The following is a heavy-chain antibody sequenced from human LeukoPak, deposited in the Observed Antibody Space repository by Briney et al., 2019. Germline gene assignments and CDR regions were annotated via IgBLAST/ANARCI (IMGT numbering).Heavy chain of an antibody. CDR1: GYSISFGYY. D-gene: IGHD1-26*01. CDR3: ARDGRVGPTYGWFDP. J-gene: IGHJ5*02. V-gene: IGHV4-38-2*02. Sequence: SETLSLTCTVSGYSISFGYYWGWIRQPPGKGLEWIGSMYHSGSTYYNPSLKSRVAISIDTSKSQFSLRVTSVTAADTAVYYCARDGRVGPTYGWFDPWGQGTLVTVSS. CDR2: MYHSGST.